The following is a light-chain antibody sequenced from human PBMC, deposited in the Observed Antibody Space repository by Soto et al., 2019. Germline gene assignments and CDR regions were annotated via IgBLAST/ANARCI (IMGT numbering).Light chain of an antibody. J-gene: IGLJ2*01. V-gene: IGLV2-11*01. CDR3: CSYAGSHFL. CDR1: SSDVGGYNY. Sequence: QSVLTQPRSVSGSPGQSVTISCTGTSSDVGGYNYVSWYQQHPGKAPKLMIYDVSQRPSGVPDRFPGSKSGNTASLTISGLQDEDEDDYYCCSYAGSHFLFGGGTKLTVL. CDR2: DVS.